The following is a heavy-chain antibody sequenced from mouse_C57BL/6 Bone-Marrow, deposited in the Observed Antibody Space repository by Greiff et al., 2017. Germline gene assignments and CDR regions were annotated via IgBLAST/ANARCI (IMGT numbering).Heavy chain of an antibody. V-gene: IGHV5-12*01. CDR3: ARYGYDPAY. J-gene: IGHJ3*01. CDR2: ISNGGGST. D-gene: IGHD2-2*01. CDR1: GFTFSDYY. Sequence: EVMLVESGGGLVQPGGSLKLSCAASGFTFSDYYMYWVRQTPEKRLEWVAYISNGGGSTYYPDTVKGRFTISRDNAKNTLYLQMSRLKSEDTAMYYCARYGYDPAYWGQGTLVTVSA.